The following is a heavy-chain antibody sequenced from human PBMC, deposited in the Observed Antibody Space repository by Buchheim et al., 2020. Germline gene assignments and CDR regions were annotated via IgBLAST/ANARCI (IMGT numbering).Heavy chain of an antibody. J-gene: IGHJ4*02. CDR2: IYHSGRT. V-gene: IGHV4-30-2*01. CDR1: GGSISSGGYS. D-gene: IGHD2-15*01. CDR3: VRGGLCSGGSCFDY. Sequence: QLQLQESGSGLVKPSQTLSLTCAVSGGSISSGGYSWSWIRQPPGKGLEWIGYIYHSGRTYYNPSLKSRVTISVDRSQNQFPLKLSSVTAADTAVYYCVRGGLCSGGSCFDYWGQGTL.